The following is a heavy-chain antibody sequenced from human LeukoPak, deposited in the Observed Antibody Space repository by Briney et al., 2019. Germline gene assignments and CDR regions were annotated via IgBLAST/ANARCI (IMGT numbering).Heavy chain of an antibody. CDR2: INPSGGST. CDR3: ARDTGYYDSSGYYFLLRYYYGMDV. J-gene: IGHJ6*02. D-gene: IGHD3-22*01. V-gene: IGHV1-46*01. Sequence: ASVKVSCKASGYTFTGYYMHWVRQAPGQGLEWMGIINPSGGSTSYAQKFQGRVTMTRDTSTSTVYMELSSLRSEDTAVYYCARDTGYYDSSGYYFLLRYYYGMDVWGQGTTVTVSS. CDR1: GYTFTGYY.